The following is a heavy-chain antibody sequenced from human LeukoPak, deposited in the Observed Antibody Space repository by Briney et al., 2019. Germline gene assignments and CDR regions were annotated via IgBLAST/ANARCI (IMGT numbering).Heavy chain of an antibody. CDR3: AKMRGQYYHSYYMDA. CDR1: GFIFSSYA. J-gene: IGHJ6*03. CDR2: GGSGGST. V-gene: IGHV3-23*01. Sequence: GGSLRLSCAASGFIFSSYAMSWVRQAPGKGLEWVSYGGSGGSTYYADSVKGRFTVSRDNSKSTLNPQMNSLTAEDTAVYYCAKMRGQYYHSYYMDAWGKGTTVTVSS.